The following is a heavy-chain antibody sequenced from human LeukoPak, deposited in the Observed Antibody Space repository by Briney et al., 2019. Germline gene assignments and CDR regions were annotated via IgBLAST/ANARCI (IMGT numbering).Heavy chain of an antibody. CDR2: IRYDGSNK. CDR3: AKSGITMIVGDPYNWFDP. J-gene: IGHJ5*02. D-gene: IGHD3-22*01. Sequence: GGSLRLSCAASGFTFSSYGMHWVRQAPGKGLEWVAFIRYDGSNKYYADSVKGRFTISRDNSKNTLYLQMNSLRAEDTAVYYCAKSGITMIVGDPYNWFDPWGQGTLVTVSS. V-gene: IGHV3-30*02. CDR1: GFTFSSYG.